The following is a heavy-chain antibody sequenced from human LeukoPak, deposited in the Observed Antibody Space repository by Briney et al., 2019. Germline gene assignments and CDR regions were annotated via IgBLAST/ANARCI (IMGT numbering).Heavy chain of an antibody. CDR1: GGSIRSHY. D-gene: IGHD3-3*01. J-gene: IGHJ4*02. V-gene: IGHV4-59*11. CDR2: IYYSGSP. Sequence: PSATLSLTCTVSGGSIRSHYWTWIRQPPGKGLEWIGHIYYSGSPNYNPSLKSRVTISIDTSKTQFSLKLSSVTAADTAVYYCAREIFGVVTLFDYWGQGTLVTVSS. CDR3: AREIFGVVTLFDY.